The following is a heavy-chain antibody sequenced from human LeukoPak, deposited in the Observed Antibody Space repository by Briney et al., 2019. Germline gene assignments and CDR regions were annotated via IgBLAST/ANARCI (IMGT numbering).Heavy chain of an antibody. CDR3: AKGELLPDY. V-gene: IGHV3-9*01. CDR2: ISWNSGSI. CDR1: GFTFDDYA. Sequence: GGSLRLSCAASGFTFDDYAMHWVRQAPGKGLEWVSGISWNSGSIGCADSVKGRFTISRDNAKNSLYLQMNSLRAEDTALYYCAKGELLPDYWGQGTLVTVSS. J-gene: IGHJ4*02. D-gene: IGHD1-26*01.